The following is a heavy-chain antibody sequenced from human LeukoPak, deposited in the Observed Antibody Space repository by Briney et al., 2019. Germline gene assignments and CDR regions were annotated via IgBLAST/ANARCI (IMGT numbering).Heavy chain of an antibody. V-gene: IGHV3-21*01. D-gene: IGHD3-22*01. J-gene: IGHJ4*02. CDR3: ARDFGIYYYDSSGYYPFDY. Sequence: GGSLRLSCAASGFTFSSYSMNWVRQAPGKGLEWVSSISSSSSYIYYADSVKGRFTISRDNVKNSLYLQMNSLRAEDTAVYYCARDFGIYYYDSSGYYPFDYWGQGTLVTVSS. CDR2: ISSSSSYI. CDR1: GFTFSSYS.